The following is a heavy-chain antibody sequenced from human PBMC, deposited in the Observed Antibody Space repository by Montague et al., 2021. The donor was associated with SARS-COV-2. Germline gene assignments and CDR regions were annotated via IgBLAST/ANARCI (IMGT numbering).Heavy chain of an antibody. V-gene: IGHV4-59*13. D-gene: IGHD1-20*01. CDR3: ARTEYNWNGWFDP. Sequence: SETLSLTCSVSGGSISSYYWSWIRQSPGKGLEWIGYIFHSGITDYNPSLKSRVTISVDMSKNQFSLQLNSVTAAGSAVYYCARTEYNWNGWFDPWGQGTLVTVSS. CDR2: IFHSGIT. J-gene: IGHJ5*02. CDR1: GGSISSYY.